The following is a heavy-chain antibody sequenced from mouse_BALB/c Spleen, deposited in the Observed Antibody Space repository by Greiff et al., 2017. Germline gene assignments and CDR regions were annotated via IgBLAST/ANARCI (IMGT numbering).Heavy chain of an antibody. J-gene: IGHJ2*01. Sequence: EVKLQESGGGLVQPGGSRKLSCAASGFTFSSFGMHWVRQAPEKGLEWVAYISSGSSTIYYADTVKGRFPISRDNPKNTLFLQMTSLRSEDTAMYYCARSAGHGYDDVLYYFDYWGQGTTLTVSS. CDR1: GFTFSSFG. D-gene: IGHD2-2*01. V-gene: IGHV5-17*02. CDR2: ISSGSSTI. CDR3: ARSAGHGYDDVLYYFDY.